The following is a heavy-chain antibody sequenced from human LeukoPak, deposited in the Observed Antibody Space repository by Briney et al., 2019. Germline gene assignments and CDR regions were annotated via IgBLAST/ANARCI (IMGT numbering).Heavy chain of an antibody. D-gene: IGHD3-3*01. Sequence: ASVKVSCKASGYTFTSYGISWVRQAPGQGLEWMGWISAYNGNTNYAQKLQGRVTMTTDTSTSTAYMELGSLRSDDTAVYYCARDGTTYYDFWSGYYFDYWGQGTLVTVSS. CDR1: GYTFTSYG. J-gene: IGHJ4*02. CDR2: ISAYNGNT. V-gene: IGHV1-18*01. CDR3: ARDGTTYYDFWSGYYFDY.